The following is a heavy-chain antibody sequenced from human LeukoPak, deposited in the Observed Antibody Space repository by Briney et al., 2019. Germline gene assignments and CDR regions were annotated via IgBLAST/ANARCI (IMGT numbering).Heavy chain of an antibody. V-gene: IGHV3-66*01. CDR1: GFTVSSSY. CDR2: LYPGGST. D-gene: IGHD1-26*01. CDR3: ARDRGGSYLQEYFLH. J-gene: IGHJ1*01. Sequence: GGSLRLSCAASGFTVSSSYMSWVRQAPGKGLELVSVLYPGGSTYIADSVKGRFSISRDNSNNTLNLQMNSLRVEDTAVYYCARDRGGSYLQEYFLHWGQGSLVIVSS.